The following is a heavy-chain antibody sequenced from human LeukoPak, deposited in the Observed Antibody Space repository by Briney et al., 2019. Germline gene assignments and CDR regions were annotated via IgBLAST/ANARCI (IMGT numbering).Heavy chain of an antibody. CDR3: ARDSGTTGEVKFDP. D-gene: IGHD3-10*01. V-gene: IGHV4-38-2*02. CDR1: GYSISSGYY. J-gene: IGHJ5*02. CDR2: GCTSGST. Sequence: SETLSLTCTVSGYSISSGYYWGWIRQPPGKGLELIGRGCTSGSTTYNPSLKSRVTISIDTSKNKFSLKVSSVTAADTAVYYCARDSGTTGEVKFDPWGQGTLVTVSS.